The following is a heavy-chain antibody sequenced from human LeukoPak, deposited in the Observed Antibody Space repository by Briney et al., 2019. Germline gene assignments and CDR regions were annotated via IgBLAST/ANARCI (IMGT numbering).Heavy chain of an antibody. V-gene: IGHV4-30-4*01. CDR2: ISHSGGP. J-gene: IGHJ5*02. Sequence: SETLSLTCTVSGGSISSGDYYWSWIRQPPGKGLEWIAYISHSGGPSYNPSLKSRATISSDTSRNQFSLKLNSVTPADTAVYYCARDFQGGPNDPWSQGTLVTVSP. D-gene: IGHD2-15*01. CDR1: GGSISSGDYY. CDR3: ARDFQGGPNDP.